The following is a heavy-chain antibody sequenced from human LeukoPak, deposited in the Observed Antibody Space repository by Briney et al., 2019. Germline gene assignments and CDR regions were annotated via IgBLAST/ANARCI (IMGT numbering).Heavy chain of an antibody. Sequence: GGSLRPSCVASGFTFSYSWMIWVRQAPGKGLEWVANINQPGSQKYHVDSVKGRFTISRDNAKNSLYLQMNRLRAEDTAVYYCAREPLLDYWGQGTLVTVSS. CDR2: INQPGSQK. CDR1: GFTFSYSW. J-gene: IGHJ4*02. CDR3: AREPLLDY. V-gene: IGHV3-7*01.